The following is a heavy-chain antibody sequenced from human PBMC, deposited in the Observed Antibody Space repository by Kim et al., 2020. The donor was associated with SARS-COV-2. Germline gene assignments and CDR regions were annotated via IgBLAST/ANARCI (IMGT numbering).Heavy chain of an antibody. V-gene: IGHV4-34*01. CDR3: ARGRMDV. J-gene: IGHJ6*02. CDR2: INHSGST. CDR1: GGSFSGYY. Sequence: SETLSLTCAVYGGSFSGYYWSWIRQPPGKGLEWIGEINHSGSTNYNPSLKSRVTISVDTSKNQFSLKLSSVTAADTAVYYCARGRMDVWGQGTTVTVSS.